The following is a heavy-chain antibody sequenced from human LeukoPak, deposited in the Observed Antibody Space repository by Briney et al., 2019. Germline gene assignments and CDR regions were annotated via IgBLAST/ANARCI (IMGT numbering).Heavy chain of an antibody. CDR1: GFTLSSHG. D-gene: IGHD3-9*01. V-gene: IGHV3-30*03. J-gene: IGHJ4*02. Sequence: GRSLRLSCAASGFTLSSHGMHWVRQAPGKGLEWLAVISNDGSNKYYADSVKGRFTISRDTYKNTVYLQMNSLRADDTAVYYCARDAEGLRYFDWLLDHWGQGTLVTVSS. CDR3: ARDAEGLRYFDWLLDH. CDR2: ISNDGSNK.